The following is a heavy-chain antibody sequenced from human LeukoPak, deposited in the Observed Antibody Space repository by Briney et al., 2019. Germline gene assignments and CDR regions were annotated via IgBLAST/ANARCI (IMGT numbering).Heavy chain of an antibody. CDR3: ARDKKSGESSEIDY. Sequence: PGGSLRLSCAASGFTFSNYWVHWVRQAPGKGLVWVSRINRDGSTTKYADSVKGRFTVSRDNAKNTLNLQMNSLRAEDTAVYYCARDKKSGESSEIDYWGQGTLVTFSS. CDR1: GFTFSNYW. D-gene: IGHD3-10*01. V-gene: IGHV3-74*03. CDR2: INRDGSTT. J-gene: IGHJ4*02.